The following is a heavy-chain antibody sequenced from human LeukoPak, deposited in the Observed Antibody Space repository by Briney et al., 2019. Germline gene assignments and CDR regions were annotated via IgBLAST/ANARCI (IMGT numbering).Heavy chain of an antibody. J-gene: IGHJ4*02. V-gene: IGHV3-23*01. Sequence: AGGSLRLSCAASGFTFSSCAMSWVRQAPGKGLEWVSAISGSCGSTYYADSVRGRFTISRDNSKNTLYLQMNSLRAEDTAVYYCAKAGYDFWSGYWSRFDYWGQGTLVTVSS. CDR2: ISGSCGST. D-gene: IGHD3-3*01. CDR3: AKAGYDFWSGYWSRFDY. CDR1: GFTFSSCA.